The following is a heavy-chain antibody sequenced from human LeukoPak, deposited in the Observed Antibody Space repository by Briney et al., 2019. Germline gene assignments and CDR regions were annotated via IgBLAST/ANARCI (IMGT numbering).Heavy chain of an antibody. Sequence: NSSETLSLTCAVYGVSVSGYHWGWLRQPPGKGREWCGEINHSGSTNYNPSLKSRVTISVDTSKTQFSLKLSSVTAADTAVYYCARGRWGAYYYYSYYMDVWGKGTTVTVSS. CDR2: INHSGST. CDR1: GVSVSGYH. D-gene: IGHD3-16*01. V-gene: IGHV4-34*01. CDR3: ARGRWGAYYYYSYYMDV. J-gene: IGHJ6*03.